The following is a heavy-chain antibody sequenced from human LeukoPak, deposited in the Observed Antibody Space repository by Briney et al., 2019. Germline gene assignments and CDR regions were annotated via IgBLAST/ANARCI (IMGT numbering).Heavy chain of an antibody. CDR3: AKDADSSSSTTRGYFQH. Sequence: GGSLRLSCAASGFTFDDYVMHWVRQAPGKGLEWVSVIYSGGSTFYADSVKGRFTISRDNSKNTLYLQMNSLRAEDTAVYYCAKDADSSSSTTRGYFQHWGQGTLVTVSS. J-gene: IGHJ1*01. CDR1: GFTFDDYV. CDR2: IYSGGST. D-gene: IGHD6-13*01. V-gene: IGHV3-NL1*01.